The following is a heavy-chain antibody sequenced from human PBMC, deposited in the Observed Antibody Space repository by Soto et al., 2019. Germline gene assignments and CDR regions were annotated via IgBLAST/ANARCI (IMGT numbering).Heavy chain of an antibody. Sequence: VGSLRLSCVVSGFTFSTFDMAWVRQTPGRGLEWVSTLSGSGDTTYYADSVKGRFTTSRDNSKNTLYLRMTSLRAEDTAVYYCAKVGGYSSPYNFYYNLDVWGQGTTVTVSS. CDR1: GFTFSTFD. CDR2: LSGSGDTT. D-gene: IGHD5-18*01. CDR3: AKVGGYSSPYNFYYNLDV. J-gene: IGHJ6*02. V-gene: IGHV3-23*01.